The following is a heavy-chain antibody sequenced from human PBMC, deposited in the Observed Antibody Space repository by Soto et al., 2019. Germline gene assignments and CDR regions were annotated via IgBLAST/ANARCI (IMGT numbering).Heavy chain of an antibody. J-gene: IGHJ6*02. CDR3: ATDCSGGSCYGASGMDV. CDR2: INAGFGAT. D-gene: IGHD2-15*01. V-gene: IGHV1-69*06. Sequence: SVKVSCKASGGTFGRYAISWVRRAPGQSLEWMGQINAGFGATDLAQMFQGRVAITADKSTTTVYMELSSLRSDDTAVYYCATDCSGGSCYGASGMDVWGQGTTVTVSS. CDR1: GGTFGRYA.